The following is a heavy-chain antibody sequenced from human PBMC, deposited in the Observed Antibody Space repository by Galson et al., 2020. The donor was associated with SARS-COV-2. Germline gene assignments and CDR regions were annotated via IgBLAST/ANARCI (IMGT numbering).Heavy chain of an antibody. CDR3: ASTGSMVFGAFDI. V-gene: IGHV4-38-2*02. D-gene: IGHD2-8*01. CDR1: GYSISSGYY. CDR2: IYHSGST. Sequence: SETLSLTCTVSGYSISSGYYWGWIRQPPGKGLEWIGSIYHSGSTYYNPSLKSRVTISVDTSKNQFSLKLSSVTAADTAVYYCASTGSMVFGAFDIWGQGKMVTVSS. J-gene: IGHJ3*02.